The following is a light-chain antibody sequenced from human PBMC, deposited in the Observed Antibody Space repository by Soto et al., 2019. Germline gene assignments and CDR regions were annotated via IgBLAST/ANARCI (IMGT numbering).Light chain of an antibody. CDR1: QDIYTY. Sequence: RLTQSPSSLSASVGDTVTISCRASQDIYTYLAWYQQKPGKAPTLLIFDASSLHHGVPPRFAGSGSGSEFRLTINRLQADDFATYYCQHYTLYSAPFGQGTRV. CDR2: DAS. CDR3: QHYTLYSAP. V-gene: IGKV1-5*01. J-gene: IGKJ5*01.